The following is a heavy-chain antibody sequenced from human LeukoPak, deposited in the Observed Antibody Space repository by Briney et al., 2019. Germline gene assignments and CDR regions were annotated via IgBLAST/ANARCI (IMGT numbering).Heavy chain of an antibody. CDR3: ARGDKYYYYYMDV. J-gene: IGHJ6*03. V-gene: IGHV1-2*02. Sequence: ASVKVSCKASGYTFTGYYMHWVRQAPGQGLEWMGWINPKSGGTNYAQKLQGRVTMTTDTSTSTAYMELRSLRSDDTAVYYCARGDKYYYYYMDVWGKGTTVTISS. CDR1: GYTFTGYY. D-gene: IGHD5-24*01. CDR2: INPKSGGT.